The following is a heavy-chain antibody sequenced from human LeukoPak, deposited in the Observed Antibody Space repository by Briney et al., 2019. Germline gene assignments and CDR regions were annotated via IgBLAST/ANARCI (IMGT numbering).Heavy chain of an antibody. D-gene: IGHD3-9*01. CDR3: ARDRVVYYDILTGYPSHYYGMDV. CDR1: GYTFTSYG. J-gene: IGHJ6*02. V-gene: IGHV1-18*01. CDR2: ISAYNGNT. Sequence: ASVKVSCKASGYTFTSYGISWVRQAPGQGLGWVGWISAYNGNTNYAQKLQGRVTMTTDTSTSTAYMELRSLRSDDTAVYYCARDRVVYYDILTGYPSHYYGMDVWGQGTTVTVSS.